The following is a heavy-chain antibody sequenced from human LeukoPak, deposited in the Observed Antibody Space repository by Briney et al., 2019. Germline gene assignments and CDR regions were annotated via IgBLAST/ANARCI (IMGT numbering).Heavy chain of an antibody. CDR2: ISAYNGDT. CDR3: ARGEVGSGSYNVDNWFDP. Sequence: ASVKVSCKASGYTFTSYGITWVRQAPGEGLEWMGWISAYNGDTNYAQKLQGRVTMTTDTSTSTAYMELRSLRSDDTAVYYCARGEVGSGSYNVDNWFDPWGQGTLVTVSS. CDR1: GYTFTSYG. J-gene: IGHJ5*02. V-gene: IGHV1-18*01. D-gene: IGHD3-10*01.